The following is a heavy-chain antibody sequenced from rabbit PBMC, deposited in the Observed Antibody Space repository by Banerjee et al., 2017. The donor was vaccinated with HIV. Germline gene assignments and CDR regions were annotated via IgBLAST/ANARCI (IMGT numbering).Heavy chain of an antibody. V-gene: IGHV1S40*01. J-gene: IGHJ4*01. Sequence: RQAPGKGLEWIACIYTGDGNTYYASWAKGRFTISKTSSTVDLKMTSLTAADTATYFCARDDAHYEGYYYNLWGQGTLVTVS. CDR2: IYTGDGNT. CDR3: ARDDAHYEGYYYNL. D-gene: IGHD1-1*01.